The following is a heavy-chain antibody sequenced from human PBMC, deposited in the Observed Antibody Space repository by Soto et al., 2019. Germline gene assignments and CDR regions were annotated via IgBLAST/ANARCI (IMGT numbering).Heavy chain of an antibody. D-gene: IGHD2-2*01. CDR1: GFTFSSYA. Sequence: GGSLRLSCAASGFTFSSYAMSWVRQAPGKGLEWVSAISGSGGSTYYADSVKGRFTISRDNSKNTLYLQMNSLRAEDTGVYYCAKDFGLIVVPAAYWGQGTLVTVSS. J-gene: IGHJ4*02. V-gene: IGHV3-23*01. CDR3: AKDFGLIVVPAAY. CDR2: ISGSGGST.